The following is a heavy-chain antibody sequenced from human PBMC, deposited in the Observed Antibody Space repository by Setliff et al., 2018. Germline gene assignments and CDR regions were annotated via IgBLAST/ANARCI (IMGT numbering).Heavy chain of an antibody. CDR1: GYSISSGFS. Sequence: SETLSLTCAVSGYSISSGFSWVWIRQSPGKGLEWIGRILFSGDTYYNPSLSSRVTISADTSKNQFSLNLSSVTAADTAVYYCARDNRARHYMDVWGKGTTVTVSS. D-gene: IGHD3-10*01. V-gene: IGHV4-38-2*02. J-gene: IGHJ6*03. CDR3: ARDNRARHYMDV. CDR2: ILFSGDT.